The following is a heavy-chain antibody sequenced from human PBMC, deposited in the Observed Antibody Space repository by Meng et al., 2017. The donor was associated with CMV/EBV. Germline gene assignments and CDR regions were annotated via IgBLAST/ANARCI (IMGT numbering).Heavy chain of an antibody. J-gene: IGHJ4*02. CDR2: FDPEDGET. D-gene: IGHD3-22*01. V-gene: IGHV1-24*01. Sequence: CKVSGYTLTELSMHWVRQTPGKGLEWMGGFDPEDGETIYAQKFQGRVTMTEDTSTDTAYMELSSLRSEDTAVYYCATDSYYDSSGLDYWGQGTLVTVSS. CDR3: ATDSYYDSSGLDY. CDR1: GYTLTELS.